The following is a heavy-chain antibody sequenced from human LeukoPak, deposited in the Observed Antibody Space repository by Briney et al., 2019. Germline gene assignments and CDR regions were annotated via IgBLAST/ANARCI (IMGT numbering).Heavy chain of an antibody. V-gene: IGHV4-59*01. CDR3: ARTTEGGYSYGYFYYYYMDV. Sequence: SGPTLVKPSETLSLTCTVSGGYISSYSWSWIRQPPGKGLEWIGYIYYSGSTNYKSSLKSRVTISVDTSKNQFSLKLSSVTAADTAVYYCARTTEGGYSYGYFYYYYMDVWGKGTTVTISS. CDR1: GGYISSYS. CDR2: IYYSGST. D-gene: IGHD5-18*01. J-gene: IGHJ6*03.